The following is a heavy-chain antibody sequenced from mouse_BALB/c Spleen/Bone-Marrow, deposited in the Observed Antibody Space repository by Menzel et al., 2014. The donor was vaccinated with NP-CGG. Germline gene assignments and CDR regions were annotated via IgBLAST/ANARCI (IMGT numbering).Heavy chain of an antibody. D-gene: IGHD2-4*01. CDR1: GFTFSAYS. V-gene: IGHV5-6-4*01. CDR2: ISSGGHDT. Sequence: EVKLVESGGGLVKPGGSLKLSCAASGFTFSAYSMSWVRQTPEKRLEWVATISSGGHDTYYPDSVKGRFTISRDNAKNPLYLQINSLKSVDSAVYYCLKDGGCDYSSYFVYWGHGTPLSVSS. CDR3: LKDGGCDYSSYFVY. J-gene: IGHJ2*01.